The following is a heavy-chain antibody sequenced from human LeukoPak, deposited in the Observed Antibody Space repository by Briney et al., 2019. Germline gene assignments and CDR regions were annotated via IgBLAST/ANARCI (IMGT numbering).Heavy chain of an antibody. V-gene: IGHV3-48*03. D-gene: IGHD2-15*01. CDR2: ISNSGSTI. Sequence: PGESLRLSCAASGFTFSSYEMNWVRQAPGKGLEWVSYISNSGSTIYYADSVKGRFTISRDNAKSSLYLQMNSLRAEDTALYYCARLYSDYWGQGTLVTVSS. CDR3: ARLYSDY. CDR1: GFTFSSYE. J-gene: IGHJ4*02.